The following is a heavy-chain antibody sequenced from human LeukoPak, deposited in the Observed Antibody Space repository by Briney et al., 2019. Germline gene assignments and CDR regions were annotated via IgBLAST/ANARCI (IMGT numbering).Heavy chain of an antibody. V-gene: IGHV3-21*01. CDR3: AGSSSWDRLFDY. CDR2: ITESSSSYR. D-gene: IGHD6-13*01. Sequence: GGSLRLSCEASGFTFSRYTMNWVRQAPGKGLEWVSSITESSSSYRYYADSVRGRFTISRDNARNSLYLQMNSLRAEDTAVYYCAGSSSWDRLFDYWGQGTLVTVSS. J-gene: IGHJ4*02. CDR1: GFTFSRYT.